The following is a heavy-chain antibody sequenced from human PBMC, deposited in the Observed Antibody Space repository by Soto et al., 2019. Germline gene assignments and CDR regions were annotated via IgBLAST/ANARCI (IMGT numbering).Heavy chain of an antibody. CDR1: GGSFSGYY. CDR2: INHSGST. CDR3: AGTAVLMVYAINYYGMDV. D-gene: IGHD2-8*01. J-gene: IGHJ6*02. V-gene: IGHV4-34*01. Sequence: PSETLSLTCAVYGGSFSGYYWSWIRQPPGEGLEWIGEINHSGSTNYNPSLKSRVTISVDTSKNQFSLKLSSVTAADTAVYYCAGTAVLMVYAINYYGMDVWGQGTTFTVSS.